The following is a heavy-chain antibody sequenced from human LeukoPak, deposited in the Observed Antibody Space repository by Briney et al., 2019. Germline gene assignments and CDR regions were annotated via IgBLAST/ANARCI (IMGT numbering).Heavy chain of an antibody. Sequence: SETLSLTCTVSGGSISSYYWSWIRQPPGKGLEWIGYIYYSGSTYYNPSLKSRVTISVDTSKNQFSLELSSVTAADTAVYYCAREPRYGYVDYWGQGTLVTVSS. CDR2: IYYSGST. CDR3: AREPRYGYVDY. J-gene: IGHJ4*02. V-gene: IGHV4-59*01. D-gene: IGHD5-18*01. CDR1: GGSISSYY.